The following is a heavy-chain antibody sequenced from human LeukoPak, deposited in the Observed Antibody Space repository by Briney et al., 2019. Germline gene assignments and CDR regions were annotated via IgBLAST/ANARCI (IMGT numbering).Heavy chain of an antibody. J-gene: IGHJ4*02. Sequence: GGSLRLSCATSGFTFSSHWMHWVRQAPGKGLVWVSRINLDGTSTSYAESVKGRFTISRDNAKNTLYLQMNSLRAEDTAMYYCARLAVTTPFDYWGQGTLVTVSS. CDR2: INLDGTST. D-gene: IGHD4-11*01. CDR1: GFTFSSHW. V-gene: IGHV3-74*01. CDR3: ARLAVTTPFDY.